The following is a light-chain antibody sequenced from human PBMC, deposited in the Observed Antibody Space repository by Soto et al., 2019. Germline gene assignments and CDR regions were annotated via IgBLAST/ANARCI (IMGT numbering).Light chain of an antibody. J-gene: IGLJ2*01. CDR3: GTWDSSLSVGV. CDR2: DNS. V-gene: IGLV1-51*01. Sequence: QSVLTQPPSVSAAPGQKVTISCSGSSSNIGNKYVSWYQQLPGTAPKLLIYDNSKRPSGIPDRFSGSKSGTSATLDITGLQTGDEADYYCGTWDSSLSVGVFGGGTKHTVL. CDR1: SSNIGNKY.